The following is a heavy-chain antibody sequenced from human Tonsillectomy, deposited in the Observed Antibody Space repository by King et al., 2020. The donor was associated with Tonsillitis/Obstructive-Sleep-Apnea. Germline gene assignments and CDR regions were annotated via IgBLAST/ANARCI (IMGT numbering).Heavy chain of an antibody. Sequence: QLVQSGSELKKPGASVKVSCKASGYTFTTYGVNGMRQAPGQGLEWMGWINTNTGNPTYGQGFTGRFVFSLDTSVSTAYLQIGSLKAEDTAMYYCARDLRGVGRSLDYWGQGTLVTVSS. CDR3: ARDLRGVGRSLDY. CDR2: INTNTGNP. J-gene: IGHJ4*02. CDR1: GYTFTTYG. V-gene: IGHV7-4-1*01. D-gene: IGHD1-26*01.